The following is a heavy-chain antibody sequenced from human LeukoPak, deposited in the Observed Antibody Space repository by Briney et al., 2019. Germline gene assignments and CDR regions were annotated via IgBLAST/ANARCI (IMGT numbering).Heavy chain of an antibody. CDR3: AKDSSVYHYDSRNLDY. Sequence: SSETLSLTCSVSGYSISSGHYWGWIRQPPGKGLEWIGSIYHSGSTNYNPSLKSRVTISVDTSKNQFSLKLSSVTAADTAVYYCAKDSSVYHYDSRNLDYWGQGTLVTVSS. V-gene: IGHV4-38-2*02. CDR1: GYSISSGHY. J-gene: IGHJ4*02. CDR2: IYHSGST. D-gene: IGHD3-22*01.